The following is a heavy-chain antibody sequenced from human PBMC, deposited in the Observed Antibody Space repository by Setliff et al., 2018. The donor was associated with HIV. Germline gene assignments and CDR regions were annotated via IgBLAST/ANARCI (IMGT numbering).Heavy chain of an antibody. J-gene: IGHJ6*03. CDR3: ARGALGPTVTSYYYYYMDV. V-gene: IGHV4-59*11. D-gene: IGHD4-17*01. CDR1: GGSISGHY. Sequence: KPSETLSLTCTVSGGSISGHYWTWIRQPPGKELEWIGYIYNSGSTNYNPSLKGRVTISVDSAKNQFSLELRSATAADTAVYFCARGALGPTVTSYYYYYMDVWGKGTTVTVSS. CDR2: IYNSGST.